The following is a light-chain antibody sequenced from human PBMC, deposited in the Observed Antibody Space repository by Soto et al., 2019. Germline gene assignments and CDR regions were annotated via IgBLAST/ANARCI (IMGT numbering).Light chain of an antibody. V-gene: IGKV3-15*01. CDR2: GAS. CDR1: QSVSSN. J-gene: IGKJ3*01. CDR3: QQYNNWPPFT. Sequence: EIVMTQSPATLSVSPGERATLSCRASQSVSSNLAWYQQKPGQAPSRLIYGASTRATGIPARFSGSGSGTEFTLTISSLQSEDFAVYYCQQYNNWPPFTFGPGTKVDIK.